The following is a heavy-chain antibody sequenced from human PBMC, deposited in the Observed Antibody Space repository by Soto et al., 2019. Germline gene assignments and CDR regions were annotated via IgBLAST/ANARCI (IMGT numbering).Heavy chain of an antibody. CDR1: GGSFGNSA. CDR3: ATGVIWIGYFTVDS. Sequence: QVQLVQSGAEVKKPGSSVKVSCKASGGSFGNSAINWVRQTPGQGLEWLGGFIPVYRTLKYAQKFQGRVTITADESTGTAYMTLSSLASDDTAVYYCATGVIWIGYFTVDSWGQGTRVTVSS. V-gene: IGHV1-69*01. D-gene: IGHD3-3*01. J-gene: IGHJ4*02. CDR2: FIPVYRTL.